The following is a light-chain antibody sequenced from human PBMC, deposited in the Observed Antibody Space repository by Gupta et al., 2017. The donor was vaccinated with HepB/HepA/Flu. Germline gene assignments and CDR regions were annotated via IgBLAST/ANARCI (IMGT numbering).Light chain of an antibody. J-gene: IGLJ2*01. CDR1: KLGDKY. CDR2: QDT. CDR3: QTWDSSTVV. Sequence: SYELTQPPSVSVSPGQTASITCSGDKLGDKYVCWYQQKPGQSPVLVIYQDTKRPSGIPERFSGSNSGNKATLTISGTQAVDEAYDYCQTWDSSTVVFGGGTKLTVL. V-gene: IGLV3-1*01.